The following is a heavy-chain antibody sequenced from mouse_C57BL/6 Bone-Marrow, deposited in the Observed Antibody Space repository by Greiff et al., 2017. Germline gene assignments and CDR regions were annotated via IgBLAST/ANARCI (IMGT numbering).Heavy chain of an antibody. Sequence: EVKLQESGPGLVKPSQSLSLTCSVTGYSITSGYYWNWIRQFPGNKLEWMGYISYDGSNNYNPSLKNRISITRDTSKNQFFLKLNSVTTEDTATYYCARVSSHYAHYYAMDYWGQGTSVTVSS. D-gene: IGHD1-1*02. J-gene: IGHJ4*01. CDR2: ISYDGSN. V-gene: IGHV3-6*01. CDR1: GYSITSGYY. CDR3: ARVSSHYAHYYAMDY.